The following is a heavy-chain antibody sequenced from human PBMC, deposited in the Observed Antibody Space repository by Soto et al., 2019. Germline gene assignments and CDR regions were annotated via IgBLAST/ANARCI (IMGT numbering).Heavy chain of an antibody. CDR3: ARDARSSFDWFDP. CDR1: GGTFSSYT. V-gene: IGHV1-69*08. Sequence: QVQLVQSGAEVKKPGSSVKVSCKASGGTFSSYTISWVRQAPGQRLEWMGRIIPILGIANYAQKFQGRVTITADKSTNTAYMELSSLRSEDTAVYYCARDARSSFDWFDPWGQGTLVTVSS. CDR2: IIPILGIA. J-gene: IGHJ5*02.